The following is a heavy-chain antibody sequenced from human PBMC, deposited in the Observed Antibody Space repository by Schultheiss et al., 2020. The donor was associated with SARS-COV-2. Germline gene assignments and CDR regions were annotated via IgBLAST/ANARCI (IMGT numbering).Heavy chain of an antibody. J-gene: IGHJ4*02. Sequence: GSLRLSCAVSGGSISSSNWWSWVRQPPGKGLEWIGSIYYSGSTYYNPSLKSRVTISVDTSKNQFSLKLSSVTAADTAVYYCARPAWGGRGYRPGYFDYWGQGTLVTVSS. CDR3: ARPAWGGRGYRPGYFDY. CDR1: GGSISSSNW. D-gene: IGHD6-25*01. CDR2: IYYSGST. V-gene: IGHV4-4*02.